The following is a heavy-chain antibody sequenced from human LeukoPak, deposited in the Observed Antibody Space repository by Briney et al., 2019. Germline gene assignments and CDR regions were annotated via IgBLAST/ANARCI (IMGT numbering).Heavy chain of an antibody. D-gene: IGHD3-10*01. CDR3: AREATHEGYYGSGSYMFAEAPYYMDV. CDR2: ISYDGSNK. CDR1: GFTFSSYA. J-gene: IGHJ6*03. Sequence: GGSLRLSCAASGFTFSSYAMHGVRQAPGKGLEWVAVISYDGSNKYYADSVKGRFTISRDNSKNTLYLQMNSLRAEDTAVYYCAREATHEGYYGSGSYMFAEAPYYMDVWGKGTTVTVSS. V-gene: IGHV3-30*04.